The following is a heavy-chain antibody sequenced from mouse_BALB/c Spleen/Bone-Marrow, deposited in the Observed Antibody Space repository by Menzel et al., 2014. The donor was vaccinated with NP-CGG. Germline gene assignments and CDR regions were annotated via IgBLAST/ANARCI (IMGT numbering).Heavy chain of an antibody. CDR1: GYAFTNYL. J-gene: IGHJ3*01. D-gene: IGHD1-1*01. CDR2: INPGSGGT. V-gene: IGHV1-54*01. CDR3: AREIITSFAY. Sequence: QVQLQQPGAELVRPGTSVKVSCKASGYAFTNYLIEWVKQRPGQGLEWIGVINPGSGGTNYNEKFKGKATLTADKSSSTAYIQLSSLTSDDSAFYFCAREIITSFAYWGQGTLVTVSA.